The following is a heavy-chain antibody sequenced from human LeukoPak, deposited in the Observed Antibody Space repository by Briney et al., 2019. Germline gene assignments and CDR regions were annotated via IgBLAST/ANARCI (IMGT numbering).Heavy chain of an antibody. V-gene: IGHV4-34*01. D-gene: IGHD3-16*02. CDR1: GGSFSVYY. J-gene: IGHJ4*02. CDR2: INHSGST. CDR3: ARGVGFYYDYVWGSYRYYDY. Sequence: SETLSLTCAVYGGSFSVYYWSWIRQPPGKGLEWIGEINHSGSTNYNPSLKSRVTISVDTSKNQFSLKLSSVTAADTAVYYCARGVGFYYDYVWGSYRYYDYWGQGTLVTVSS.